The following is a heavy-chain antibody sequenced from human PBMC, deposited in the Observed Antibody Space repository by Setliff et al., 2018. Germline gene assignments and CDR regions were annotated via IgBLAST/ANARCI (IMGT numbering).Heavy chain of an antibody. D-gene: IGHD1-26*01. J-gene: IGHJ4*02. CDR1: GGSISSYY. CDR3: ARSLVGATYSVYFDY. V-gene: IGHV5-51*01. Sequence: ETLSLTCTVSGGSISSYYWSWIRQPAGQGLEWMGLMYAGDSDTRYSPSFQGRVTMSADKSINTAYLQWSNLKASDTAIYYCARSLVGATYSVYFDYWGQGALVTVSS. CDR2: MYAGDSDT.